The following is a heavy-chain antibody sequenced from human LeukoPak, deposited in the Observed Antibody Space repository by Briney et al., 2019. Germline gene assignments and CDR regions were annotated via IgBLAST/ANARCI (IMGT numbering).Heavy chain of an antibody. D-gene: IGHD3-10*01. CDR1: GYTFTGYY. Sequence: PVASVKVSCTASGYTFTGYYMHWVRQAPGQGLEWMGWINPNSGGTNYAQKFQGWVTMTRDTSISTAYVELSRLRSDDTAVYYCARGITMVRGLGVYYGMDVWGQGTTVTVSS. CDR3: ARGITMVRGLGVYYGMDV. V-gene: IGHV1-2*04. J-gene: IGHJ6*02. CDR2: INPNSGGT.